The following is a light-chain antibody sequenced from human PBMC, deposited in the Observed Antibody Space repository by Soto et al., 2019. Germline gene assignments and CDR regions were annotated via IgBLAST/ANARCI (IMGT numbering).Light chain of an antibody. V-gene: IGKV3-15*01. CDR3: HQYHNWT. CDR2: DAS. Sequence: IVMTQSPATLSVSPGERATLSCRASQSINSNLAWYQQKPGQAPRLLIYDASTRATGIPARFSGRGSGTEFTLTISSLQSEDFAVYSCHQYHNWTFGQGTKVDIK. CDR1: QSINSN. J-gene: IGKJ1*01.